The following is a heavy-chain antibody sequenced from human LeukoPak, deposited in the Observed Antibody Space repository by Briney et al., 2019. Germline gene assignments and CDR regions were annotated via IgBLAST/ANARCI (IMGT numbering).Heavy chain of an antibody. Sequence: GGSLRLSCAASGFTFTSYSMSWVRQAPGKGLEWVSGTSDRGDYTYYADSVKGRFTISRDNSKNTLYLQMNGLRAEDTAVYYCATYRRGYHDSSESYYFDYWGQGTLVTVSS. CDR1: GFTFTSYS. J-gene: IGHJ4*02. D-gene: IGHD3-22*01. V-gene: IGHV3-23*01. CDR3: ATYRRGYHDSSESYYFDY. CDR2: TSDRGDYT.